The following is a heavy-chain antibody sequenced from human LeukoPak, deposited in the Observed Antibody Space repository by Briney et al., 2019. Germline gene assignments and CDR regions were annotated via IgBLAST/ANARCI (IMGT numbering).Heavy chain of an antibody. V-gene: IGHV3-11*06. CDR1: GFTFSDYY. CDR2: ISSSSSYT. J-gene: IGHJ4*02. CDR3: ARRTGDKRSAYDY. Sequence: GGSLRLSCAASGFTFSDYYMSWIRQAPGKGLEGVSYISSSSSYTNYADSVKGRFTISRDNAKNSLYLQMNRLRAEDTAVYYCARRTGDKRSAYDYWGQGTLVTVSS. D-gene: IGHD7-27*01.